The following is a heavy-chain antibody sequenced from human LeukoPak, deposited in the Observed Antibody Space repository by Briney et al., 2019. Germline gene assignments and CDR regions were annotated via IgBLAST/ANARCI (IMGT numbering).Heavy chain of an antibody. Sequence: SETLSLTRAVYGGSFSGYYWSWIRQPPGKGLEWIGEINHSGSTNYNPSLKSRVTISVDTSKNQFSLKLSSVTAADTAVYYCARRLFRVRGPYNWFDPWGQGTLVTVSS. J-gene: IGHJ5*02. CDR2: INHSGST. V-gene: IGHV4-34*01. CDR1: GGSFSGYY. CDR3: ARRLFRVRGPYNWFDP. D-gene: IGHD3-10*01.